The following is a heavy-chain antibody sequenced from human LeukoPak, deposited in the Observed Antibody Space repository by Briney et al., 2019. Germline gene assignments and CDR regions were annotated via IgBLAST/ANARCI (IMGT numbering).Heavy chain of an antibody. D-gene: IGHD2-15*01. CDR3: AREVVVVLGVQAKNWFDP. CDR2: ITVYNGNT. J-gene: IGHJ5*02. CDR1: GYSFTSYG. V-gene: IGHV1-18*01. Sequence: ASVRVSCKAAGYSFTSYGISWVRQAPGQGLERMGLITVYNGNTNYAQKLQGRVTMTTNTFTDTAYMELRIMRSNATAVYYCAREVVVVLGVQAKNWFDPWGQGTLVTVSS.